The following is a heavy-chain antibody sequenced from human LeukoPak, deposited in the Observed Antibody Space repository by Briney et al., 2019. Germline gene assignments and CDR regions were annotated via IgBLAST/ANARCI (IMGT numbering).Heavy chain of an antibody. J-gene: IGHJ6*03. CDR1: GFTFSDYY. V-gene: IGHV3-11*04. Sequence: GGSLRLSCAASGFTFSDYYMSWIRQAPGKGLEWVSYISSSGSTIYYADSVKGRFTISRDNAKNSLYLQMNSLRAEDTAVYYCARAGITIFGVVTPLLDYYYMDVWGKGTTVTVSS. CDR3: ARAGITIFGVVTPLLDYYYMDV. D-gene: IGHD3-3*01. CDR2: ISSSGSTI.